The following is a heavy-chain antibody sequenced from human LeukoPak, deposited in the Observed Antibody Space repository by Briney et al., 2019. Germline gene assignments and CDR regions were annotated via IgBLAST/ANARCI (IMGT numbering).Heavy chain of an antibody. Sequence: SETVSLTCTVSGGSISSSSYYWGWIRQSPGKGLEWIAYINDSGNTYYNPSLKSRITISVDTSKNQFSLKLSSVTAADTAVYYCARVGSSWLNWFDPWGQGTLVTVSS. V-gene: IGHV4-30-4*08. J-gene: IGHJ5*02. CDR2: INDSGNT. CDR3: ARVGSSWLNWFDP. CDR1: GGSISSSSYY. D-gene: IGHD6-13*01.